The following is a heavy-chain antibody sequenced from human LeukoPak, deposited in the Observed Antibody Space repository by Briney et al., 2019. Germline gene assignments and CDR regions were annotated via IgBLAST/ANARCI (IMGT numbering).Heavy chain of an antibody. J-gene: IGHJ5*02. CDR2: IYYSGST. V-gene: IGHV4-39*01. CDR3: ARHDFWGGYLNWFDP. CDR1: NGSVSSSDYY. D-gene: IGHD3-3*01. Sequence: SETLSLTCSVSNGSVSSSDYYWGWIRQPPGKGLEWIGSIYYSGSTYYDPSLKSRVTISVDTSKNQFTLKLSSVTAADTAVYYCARHDFWGGYLNWFDPWGQGTLVTVSS.